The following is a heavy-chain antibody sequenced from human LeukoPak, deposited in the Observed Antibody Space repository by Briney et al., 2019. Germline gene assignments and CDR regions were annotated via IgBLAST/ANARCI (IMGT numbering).Heavy chain of an antibody. CDR1: GGSISSSSYY. CDR3: ARLTTVPAAIP. Sequence: PSETLSLTCTVSGGSISSSSYYWGWIRQPPGKGLEWIGSIYYSGSTYYNPSLKSRVTISVDTSKNQFSLKLSSVTAADTAVYYCARLTTVPAAIPWGQGTLVTVSS. J-gene: IGHJ5*02. V-gene: IGHV4-39*01. D-gene: IGHD2-2*01. CDR2: IYYSGST.